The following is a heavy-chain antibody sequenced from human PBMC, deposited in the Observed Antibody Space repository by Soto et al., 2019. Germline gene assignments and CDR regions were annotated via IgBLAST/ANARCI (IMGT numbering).Heavy chain of an antibody. CDR1: GFTFNDYA. V-gene: IGHV3-9*01. CDR2: ISWNSGYI. D-gene: IGHD4-17*01. CDR3: AKDLYDYDLTEAFDI. Sequence: GGSLRLSCAASGFTFNDYAMYWVRQAPGEGLEWVSGISWNSGYIGYADSVKGRFTISRDNAKNSLYLQMNSLRAEDTALYYCAKDLYDYDLTEAFDIWGQGTMVTVSS. J-gene: IGHJ3*02.